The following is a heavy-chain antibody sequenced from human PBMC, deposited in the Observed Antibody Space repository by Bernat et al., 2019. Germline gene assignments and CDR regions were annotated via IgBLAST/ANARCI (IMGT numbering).Heavy chain of an antibody. V-gene: IGHV3-74*01. CDR3: VRSVSGAAGFFDY. J-gene: IGHJ4*02. CDR2: INGDGTIT. CDR1: GFTFSGDW. D-gene: IGHD5/OR15-5a*01. Sequence: EVKLVESGGGLIQPGGSLRLSCAASGFTFSGDWMHWVRQVPGKGLVWVSRINGDGTITDYADSGKGRFTISRDNAKNTRYLQMNSLRVEDAAVYYCVRSVSGAAGFFDYWGQGSLVTVSS.